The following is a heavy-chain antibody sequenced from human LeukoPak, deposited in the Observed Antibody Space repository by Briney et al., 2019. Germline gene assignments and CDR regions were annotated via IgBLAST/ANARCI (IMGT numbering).Heavy chain of an antibody. J-gene: IGHJ3*02. CDR1: GFTFDDYA. V-gene: IGHV3-9*01. Sequence: GGSLRLSCAASGFTFDDYAMHWVQQAPGKGLEWVSGINWNTNSIKYADSVKGRFTISRDNAKNSLYLQMNSLRAEDTAFYYCAKGSSGWSTDAFDIWGQGTMVTVSS. CDR2: INWNTNSI. D-gene: IGHD6-19*01. CDR3: AKGSSGWSTDAFDI.